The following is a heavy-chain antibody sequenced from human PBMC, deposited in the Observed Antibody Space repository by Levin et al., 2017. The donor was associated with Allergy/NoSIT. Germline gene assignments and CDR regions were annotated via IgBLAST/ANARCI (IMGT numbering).Heavy chain of an antibody. CDR1: GFTFGDYA. J-gene: IGHJ5*02. V-gene: IGHV3-49*03. D-gene: IGHD3-22*01. Sequence: GGSLRLSCTASGFTASGFTFGDYAMSWFRQAPGKGLEWVGFIRSKAYGGTTEYAASVKGRFTISRDDSKSIAYLQMNSLKTEDTAVYYCTRYPFGYYYDSSGYYATLPNWFDPWGQGTLVTVSS. CDR2: IRSKAYGGTT. CDR3: TRYPFGYYYDSSGYYATLPNWFDP.